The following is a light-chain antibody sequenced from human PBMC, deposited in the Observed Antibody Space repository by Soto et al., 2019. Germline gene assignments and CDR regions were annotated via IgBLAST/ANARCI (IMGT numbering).Light chain of an antibody. CDR2: KAS. V-gene: IGKV1-5*03. CDR3: QQYDTDSRT. CDR1: ENINNW. J-gene: IGKJ1*01. Sequence: DIQMTQSPSTLSASVGDRVTISCRASENINNWLAWYQQKPGKAPKLLIYKASNLEGGVSSRFSGSGSGTEFTLTISSLQPDDFATYYCQQYDTDSRTFGPGTKVAIK.